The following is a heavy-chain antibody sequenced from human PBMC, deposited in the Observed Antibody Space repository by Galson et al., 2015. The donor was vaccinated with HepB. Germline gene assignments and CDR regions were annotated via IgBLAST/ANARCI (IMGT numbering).Heavy chain of an antibody. CDR1: GFTFSSYA. CDR3: ARDLGQWVGAFWAADY. CDR2: ISYDGSNK. D-gene: IGHD1-26*01. J-gene: IGHJ4*02. Sequence: SLRLSCAASGFTFSSYAMHWVRQAPGKGLEWVAVISYDGSNKYYADSVKGRFTISRDNSKNTLYLQMNSLRAEDTAVYYCARDLGQWVGAFWAADYWGQGTLVTVSS. V-gene: IGHV3-30*04.